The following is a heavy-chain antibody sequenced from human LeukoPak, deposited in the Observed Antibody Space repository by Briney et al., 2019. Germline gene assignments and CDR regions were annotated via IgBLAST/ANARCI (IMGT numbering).Heavy chain of an antibody. CDR3: ARGGRGFSYAYFDY. Sequence: GSLRLSCAASGFTFSSYAVHWVRQAPGKGLDWVAVIPYDGSNKYYADSVKGRFTISRDNSKNTLSLQMNSLTAEDRAVYYCARGGRGFSYAYFDYWGQGTLVSVSS. V-gene: IGHV3-30-3*01. D-gene: IGHD5-18*01. CDR1: GFTFSSYA. J-gene: IGHJ4*02. CDR2: IPYDGSNK.